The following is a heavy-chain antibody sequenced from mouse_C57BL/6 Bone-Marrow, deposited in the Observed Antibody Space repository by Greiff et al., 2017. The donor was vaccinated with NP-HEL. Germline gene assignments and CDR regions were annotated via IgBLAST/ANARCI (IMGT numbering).Heavy chain of an antibody. CDR1: GYTFTSYG. V-gene: IGHV1-81*01. CDR3: ARGVYYGSSYEAY. J-gene: IGHJ3*01. D-gene: IGHD1-1*01. CDR2: IYPRSGNT. Sequence: QVQLQQSGAELARPGASVKLSCKASGYTFTSYGISWVKQRTGQGLEWIGEIYPRSGNTYYNEKFKGKATLTADKSSSTAYMELRSLTSEDSAVYFCARGVYYGSSYEAYWGQGTLVTVS.